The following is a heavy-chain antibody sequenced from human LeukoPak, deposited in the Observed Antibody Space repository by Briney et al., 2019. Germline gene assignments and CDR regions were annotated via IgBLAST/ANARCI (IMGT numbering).Heavy chain of an antibody. CDR1: GFIFSSYS. CDR2: ISSSSSYI. D-gene: IGHD3-22*01. V-gene: IGHV3-21*04. Sequence: GGSLRLSCAASGFIFSSYSMNWVRQAPGKGLEWVSSISSSSSYIYYADSVKGRFTISRDNAKNSLYLQMNSLRAEDTAVYYCARDGNYYDSSGYYSVADYWGQGTLVTVSS. CDR3: ARDGNYYDSSGYYSVADY. J-gene: IGHJ4*02.